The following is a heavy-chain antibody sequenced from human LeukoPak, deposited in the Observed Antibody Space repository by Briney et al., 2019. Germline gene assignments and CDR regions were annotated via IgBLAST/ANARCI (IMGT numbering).Heavy chain of an antibody. CDR2: INHSGST. CDR3: ASRGYQLLSRYLDY. Sequence: SETLSLTCAVYGGSFSGYYWSWIRQPPGKGLEWIGEINHSGSTNYNPSLKSRVTISVDTSKYQFSLKLSSVTAADTVVYYCASRGYQLLSRYLDYWGQGTLVTVSS. CDR1: GGSFSGYY. V-gene: IGHV4-34*01. D-gene: IGHD2-2*01. J-gene: IGHJ4*02.